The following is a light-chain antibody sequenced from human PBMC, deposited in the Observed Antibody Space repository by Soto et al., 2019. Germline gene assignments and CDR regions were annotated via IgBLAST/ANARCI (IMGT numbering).Light chain of an antibody. Sequence: DIQMTQSPSSLSASVGDRVTITCRASQSIISYLNWYQQKPGKAPKLLIYAASSLQSGVPSRFSGSGSGTDFTLTIISLQPEDFATYYCQQSYSTPFTFGGGTKVEIK. CDR2: AAS. CDR1: QSIISY. J-gene: IGKJ4*01. V-gene: IGKV1-39*01. CDR3: QQSYSTPFT.